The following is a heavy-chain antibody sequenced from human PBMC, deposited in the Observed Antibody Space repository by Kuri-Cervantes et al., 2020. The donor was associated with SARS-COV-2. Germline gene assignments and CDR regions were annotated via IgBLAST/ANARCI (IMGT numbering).Heavy chain of an antibody. V-gene: IGHV4-61*02. J-gene: IGHJ4*02. CDR1: GGSISSGSNY. CDR2: IYTSGST. CDR3: ARTLDYYGSGTYCFDY. D-gene: IGHD3-10*01. Sequence: LRLSCTVSGGSISSGSNYWSWIRQPAGKGLEWIGRIYTSGSTNYNPSLKSRVTISVDTSKNQFSLKLSSVTPADTAVYYCARTLDYYGSGTYCFDYWGQGTLVTVSS.